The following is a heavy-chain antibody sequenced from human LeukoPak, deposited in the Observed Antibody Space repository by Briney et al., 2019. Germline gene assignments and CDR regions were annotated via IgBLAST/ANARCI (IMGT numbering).Heavy chain of an antibody. V-gene: IGHV3-21*01. CDR2: ISSSSSYI. CDR3: VRDHAVADLFDY. CDR1: GFTFSSYS. D-gene: IGHD6-19*01. Sequence: GGSLRLSCAASGFTFSSYSMNWVRQAPGKGLEWVSSISSSSSYIYYADSVKGRFTISRDNAKNSLYLQMNSLRAEDTAVYYCVRDHAVADLFDYWGQGTLVTVSS. J-gene: IGHJ4*02.